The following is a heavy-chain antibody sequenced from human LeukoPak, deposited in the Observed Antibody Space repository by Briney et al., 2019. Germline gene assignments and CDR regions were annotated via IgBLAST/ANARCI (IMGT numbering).Heavy chain of an antibody. CDR1: GYSFTSYW. D-gene: IGHD3-3*01. Sequence: GESLKISCKGSGYSFTSYWIGWVRQMPGKGLEWMGIIYPGDSDTRYSPSFQGQVTISADKSISTAYLQWSSLKASDTAMYYCARHGIDFWSGYYQTSYYYYYMDVWGKGTTVTVSS. CDR3: ARHGIDFWSGYYQTSYYYYYMDV. V-gene: IGHV5-51*01. CDR2: IYPGDSDT. J-gene: IGHJ6*03.